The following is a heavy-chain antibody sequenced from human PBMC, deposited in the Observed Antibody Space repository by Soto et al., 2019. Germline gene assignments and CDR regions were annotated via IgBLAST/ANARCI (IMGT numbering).Heavy chain of an antibody. CDR3: ARDRSIAARRIIDY. J-gene: IGHJ4*02. D-gene: IGHD6-6*01. Sequence: ASVKVSCKASGYTFTSYGISWVRQAPGQGLEWMGWISAYNGNTNYAQRLQGRVTMTTDTSTSTAYMELRSLRSDDTAVYYCARDRSIAARRIIDYWGQGTLVTLSS. CDR2: ISAYNGNT. CDR1: GYTFTSYG. V-gene: IGHV1-18*01.